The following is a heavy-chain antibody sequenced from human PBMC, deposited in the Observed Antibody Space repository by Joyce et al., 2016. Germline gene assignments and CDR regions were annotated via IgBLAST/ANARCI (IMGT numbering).Heavy chain of an antibody. CDR3: VRDSSGWSRDIDY. Sequence: QVHLVQSGAEVKKPGASVKVSCRTSGYSFSSYGISWWRQAPGQGLEWMGWISGYEGNTVYAQKVQARVTMNTDTSTSTAYMELRSLRSDDTAVYYCVRDSSGWSRDIDYWGQGTLVSVSS. CDR1: GYSFSSYG. D-gene: IGHD6-19*01. V-gene: IGHV1-18*01. CDR2: ISGYEGNT. J-gene: IGHJ4*02.